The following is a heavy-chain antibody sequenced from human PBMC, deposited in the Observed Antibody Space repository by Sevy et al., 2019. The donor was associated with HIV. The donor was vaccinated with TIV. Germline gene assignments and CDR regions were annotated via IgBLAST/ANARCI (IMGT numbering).Heavy chain of an antibody. Sequence: ASVKLSCKVSGYTPTELSMHWVRQAPGKGLEWMGTFDPEDDEKIYAQKFQGRVTMTEDTSTDTAYMELSRLRSEDTAVYYCTTTKDYYDTRGYPFDSWGQGTLVTVSS. CDR3: TTTKDYYDTRGYPFDS. D-gene: IGHD3-22*01. CDR2: FDPEDDEK. J-gene: IGHJ4*02. V-gene: IGHV1-24*01. CDR1: GYTPTELS.